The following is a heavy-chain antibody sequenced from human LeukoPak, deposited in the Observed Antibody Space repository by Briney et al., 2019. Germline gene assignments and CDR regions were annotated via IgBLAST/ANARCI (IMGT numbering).Heavy chain of an antibody. CDR1: GGSFSGYY. J-gene: IGHJ6*02. CDR3: ARKWFGELLSTYYYYGMDV. D-gene: IGHD3-10*01. Sequence: SETLSLTCAVYGGSFSGYYWSWIRQPPGKGLEWIGEINHSGSTNYNPSLKSRVTISVDTSKNQFSLKLSSATAADTAVYYCARKWFGELLSTYYYYGMDVWGQGTTVTVSS. V-gene: IGHV4-34*01. CDR2: INHSGST.